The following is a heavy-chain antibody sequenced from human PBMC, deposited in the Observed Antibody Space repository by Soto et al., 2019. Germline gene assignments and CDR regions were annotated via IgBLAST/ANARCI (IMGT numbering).Heavy chain of an antibody. Sequence: SETLSLTCTVSGVSISSYYWSWIRQPPGKGLEWIGYIYYSGSTNYNPSLKSRVTISVDTSKNQFSLKLSSVTAADTAVYYCARLLYGLGSWFDPWGQGTLVTVSS. J-gene: IGHJ5*02. D-gene: IGHD3-10*01. CDR3: ARLLYGLGSWFDP. CDR1: GVSISSYY. CDR2: IYYSGST. V-gene: IGHV4-59*08.